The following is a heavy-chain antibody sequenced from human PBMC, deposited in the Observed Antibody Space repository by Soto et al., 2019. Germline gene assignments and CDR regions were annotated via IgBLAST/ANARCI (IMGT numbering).Heavy chain of an antibody. J-gene: IGHJ6*03. CDR1: GFTFSSCA. CDR2: VNGSGGST. CDR3: AKPDGYYYYMDV. D-gene: IGHD4-17*01. V-gene: IGHV3-23*01. Sequence: GGSLRLSCAASGFTFSSCAMSWVRQAPGKGLEWVSAVNGSGGSTYYADSVKGRFTISRDNSKNTLYLQMNSLRAEDTAVYYCAKPDGYYYYMDVWGKGTTVTVSS.